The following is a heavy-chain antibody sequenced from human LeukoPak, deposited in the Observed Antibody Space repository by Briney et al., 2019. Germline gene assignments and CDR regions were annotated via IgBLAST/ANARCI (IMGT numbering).Heavy chain of an antibody. J-gene: IGHJ6*03. V-gene: IGHV3-21*01. CDR1: GFTFSSYS. CDR2: ISSSSSYI. D-gene: IGHD6-19*01. Sequence: GGSLRLSCAASGFTFSSYSMNWVRQAPGKGLEWVSSISSSSSYIYYADSVKGRFTISRDNAKNSLYLQMNSLRAEDTAVYYCARDVVDLAVAGGNGSAGRYYYYYYYMDVWGKGTTVTVSS. CDR3: ARDVVDLAVAGGNGSAGRYYYYYYYMDV.